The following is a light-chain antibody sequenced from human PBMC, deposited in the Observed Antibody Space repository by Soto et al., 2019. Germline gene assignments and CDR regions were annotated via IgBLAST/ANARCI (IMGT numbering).Light chain of an antibody. J-gene: IGKJ1*01. CDR3: LQDYHYPWT. CDR2: AAS. CDR1: QDIRND. Sequence: AIQMTQSPSSLSASVGDRVTITCRASQDIRNDLGWYQQKPGKAPKLLIYAASSLRSGVPSRFSGSGSGIDFTLTISSLQPEDFAAYFCLQDYHYPWTFGQGTKVEIK. V-gene: IGKV1-6*01.